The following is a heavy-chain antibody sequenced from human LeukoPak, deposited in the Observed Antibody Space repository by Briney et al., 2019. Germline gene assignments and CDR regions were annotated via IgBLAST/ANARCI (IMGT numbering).Heavy chain of an antibody. V-gene: IGHV1-2*02. Sequence: ASVKVSCKASGYTFTGYYMHWVRQAPGQGLEWMGLINPNSGVTNYAQKFQGRVTVTRDTSISTAYMELSRLRSDDTAVYYCARDREAVASTGHGIWGEGTMVTVSS. D-gene: IGHD6-19*01. CDR3: ARDREAVASTGHGI. CDR2: INPNSGVT. CDR1: GYTFTGYY. J-gene: IGHJ3*02.